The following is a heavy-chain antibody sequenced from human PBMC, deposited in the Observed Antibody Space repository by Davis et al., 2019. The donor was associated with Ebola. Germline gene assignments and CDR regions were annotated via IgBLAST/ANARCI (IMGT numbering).Heavy chain of an antibody. D-gene: IGHD5-18*01. CDR1: GFTFSSYA. J-gene: IGHJ6*03. V-gene: IGHV3-30-3*01. Sequence: GESLKISCAASGFTFSSYAMHWVRQAPGKGLEWVAVISYDGSNKYYADSVKGRFTISRDNSKNTLYLQMNSLRAEDTAVYYCAREFADTAMGYYYYMDVWGKGTTVTVSS. CDR3: AREFADTAMGYYYYMDV. CDR2: ISYDGSNK.